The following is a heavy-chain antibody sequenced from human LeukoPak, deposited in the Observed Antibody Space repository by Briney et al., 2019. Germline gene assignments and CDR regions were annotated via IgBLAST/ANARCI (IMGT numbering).Heavy chain of an antibody. D-gene: IGHD3-10*01. Sequence: SETLSLTCSVSGDSIITYYWSWIRQPAGEGLEWIGRIYSTGSTNYNPSLKSRVTMSVDTSKNQFSLKLSSVTAADTAVYYCARDAGNYRSGGLDYWGQGTLVTVSS. V-gene: IGHV4-4*07. CDR2: IYSTGST. J-gene: IGHJ4*02. CDR1: GDSIITYY. CDR3: ARDAGNYRSGGLDY.